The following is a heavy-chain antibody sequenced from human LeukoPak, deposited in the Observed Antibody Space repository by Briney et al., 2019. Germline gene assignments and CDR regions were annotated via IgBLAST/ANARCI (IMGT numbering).Heavy chain of an antibody. V-gene: IGHV4-39*01. CDR3: ARQGYCTSASCYRWFDP. J-gene: IGHJ5*02. CDR1: GGSISRSPYY. D-gene: IGHD2-2*01. CDR2: IYYSGTT. Sequence: SETLSLTCTVSGGSISRSPYYWGWIRQPPGKGLEWIGSIYYSGTTYYNPSPKSRVTISVDTSKNQFSLKLSSVTAADTAVYYCARQGYCTSASCYRWFDPWGQGTLVTVSS.